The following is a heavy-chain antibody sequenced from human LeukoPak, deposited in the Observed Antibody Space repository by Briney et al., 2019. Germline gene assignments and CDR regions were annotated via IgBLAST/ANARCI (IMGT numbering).Heavy chain of an antibody. Sequence: SETLSLTCTVSGGSISSGGYYWSWIRQHPGKGLEWIGYIYYSGSTYYNPSLKSRVTISVDTSKNQFSLKLSSVTAADTAVYYCARAQSGGNSAWGQGTMVTVSS. J-gene: IGHJ3*01. CDR3: ARAQSGGNSA. D-gene: IGHD4-23*01. V-gene: IGHV4-31*03. CDR2: IYYSGST. CDR1: GGSISSGGYY.